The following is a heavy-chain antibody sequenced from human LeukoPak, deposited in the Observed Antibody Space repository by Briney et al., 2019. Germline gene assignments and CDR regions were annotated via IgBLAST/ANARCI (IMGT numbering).Heavy chain of an antibody. Sequence: ASVKVSCKVSGYTLTELSMHWVRQAPGKGLEWMGGFDPEDGETIYAQKFQGRVTMTEDTSTDTAYMELSSLRSEDTAVYYCATRSYYGSGSASGYVYWGQGTLVTVSS. D-gene: IGHD3-10*01. J-gene: IGHJ4*02. CDR2: FDPEDGET. CDR1: GYTLTELS. CDR3: ATRSYYGSGSASGYVY. V-gene: IGHV1-24*01.